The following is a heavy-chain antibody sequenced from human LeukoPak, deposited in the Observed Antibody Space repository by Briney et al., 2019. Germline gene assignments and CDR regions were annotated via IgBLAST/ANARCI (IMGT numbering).Heavy chain of an antibody. CDR3: ARDYGGSSPFDY. Sequence: GGSLRLSCAASGSTFSTYTMNWVRQAPGKGLEWVSSISSSSSYLYYADSVKGRFTISRDNAKNSLYLQMNSLRAEDTAVYYCARDYGGSSPFDYWGQGTLVTVSS. CDR1: GSTFSTYT. CDR2: ISSSSSYL. D-gene: IGHD4-23*01. V-gene: IGHV3-21*01. J-gene: IGHJ4*02.